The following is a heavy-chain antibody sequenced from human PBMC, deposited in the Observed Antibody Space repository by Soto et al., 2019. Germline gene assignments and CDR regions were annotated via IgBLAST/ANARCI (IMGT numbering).Heavy chain of an antibody. V-gene: IGHV3-7*05. J-gene: IGHJ4*01. CDR2: IKPDGSAT. CDR1: GFTFNTYW. D-gene: IGHD2-8*01. CDR3: ARNGR. Sequence: EVQLVESGGGLVQPGGSLRLSRAASGFTFNTYWMSWVRQAPGKGLEWVANIKPDGSATDYVDSVKGRFTISRDNANNSLFLQMNILRAEDTAVYYCARNGRWGHGTFVTVSS.